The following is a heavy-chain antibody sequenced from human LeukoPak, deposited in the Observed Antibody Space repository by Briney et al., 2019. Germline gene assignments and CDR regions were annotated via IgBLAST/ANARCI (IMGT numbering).Heavy chain of an antibody. Sequence: GGSLRLSCAASGFTFSSYWMHWVRQAPGKGLVWVSRINSDGSSTSYADSVKGRFTISRDNAKNTLYLQMNSLRAEDTAVYYCARDPNEPDGSAATLDYYYYGMDVWGQGTTVTVSS. J-gene: IGHJ6*02. D-gene: IGHD1-1*01. CDR2: INSDGSST. V-gene: IGHV3-74*01. CDR3: ARDPNEPDGSAATLDYYYYGMDV. CDR1: GFTFSSYW.